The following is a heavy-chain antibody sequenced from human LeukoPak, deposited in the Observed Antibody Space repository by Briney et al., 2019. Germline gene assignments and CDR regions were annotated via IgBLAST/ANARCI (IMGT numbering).Heavy chain of an antibody. CDR3: AGESGGSYVDY. D-gene: IGHD1-26*01. CDR1: GFTFSSYW. CDR2: IKSDGSST. Sequence: GGSLRLSCAASGFTFSSYWMHWVRQAPGKGLVWVSRIKSDGSSTSYADSVKGRFTISRDNAKNTLNLQMNSLRAEDTAVYYCAGESGGSYVDYWGQGTLVTVSS. J-gene: IGHJ4*02. V-gene: IGHV3-74*01.